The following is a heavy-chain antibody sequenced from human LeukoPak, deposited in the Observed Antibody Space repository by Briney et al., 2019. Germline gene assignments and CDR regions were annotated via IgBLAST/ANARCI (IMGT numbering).Heavy chain of an antibody. CDR2: IYYSGIT. J-gene: IGHJ5*02. CDR3: ARDGGISQTTRGFDA. Sequence: SETLSLTCTVSGGSISSYYWSWIRQPPGKGLEWIGYIYYSGITTYNPSLKSRVTISLDTSKNQFSLNLSSVIAADTAVYYCARDGGISQTTRGFDAWGQGTLVTVSS. CDR1: GGSISSYY. V-gene: IGHV4-59*12. D-gene: IGHD1-7*01.